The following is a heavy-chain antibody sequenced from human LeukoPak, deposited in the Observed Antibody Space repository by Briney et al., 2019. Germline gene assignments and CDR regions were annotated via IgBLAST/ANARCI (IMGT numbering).Heavy chain of an antibody. D-gene: IGHD5-18*01. CDR2: INSDGSST. V-gene: IGHV3-74*01. CDR1: GFTFSSYW. Sequence: GGSLRLSCAASGFTFSSYWMHWVRQAPGKGLVWVSRINSDGSSTSYADSVKGRFTISRDNAKNTLYLQMNSLRAEDTAVYYCARGGYHAYYLDYWGQGSLVTVSS. J-gene: IGHJ4*02. CDR3: ARGGYHAYYLDY.